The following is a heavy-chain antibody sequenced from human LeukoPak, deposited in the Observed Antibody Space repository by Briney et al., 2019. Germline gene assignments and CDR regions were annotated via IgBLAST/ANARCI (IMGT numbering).Heavy chain of an antibody. CDR2: ISVYNGNT. V-gene: IGHV1-18*01. CDR1: GYTFANFG. Sequence: ASVKVSCKASGYTFANFGITWVRQAPGQGLEWMGWISVYNGNTNYAQNLQGRVTLTTDTSTSTAYMELRSLRSDDTALYYCARTCSSSSCYMVHWGQGTLVSVAS. CDR3: ARTCSSSSCYMVH. D-gene: IGHD2-2*02. J-gene: IGHJ4*02.